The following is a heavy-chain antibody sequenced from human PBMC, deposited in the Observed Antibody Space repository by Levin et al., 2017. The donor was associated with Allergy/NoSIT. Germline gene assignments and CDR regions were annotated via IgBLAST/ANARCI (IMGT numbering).Heavy chain of an antibody. Sequence: GGSLRLSCAASGFTFDNSWMHWVRQAPGKGLVWVSRINTDGTYTTYADSVKGRFAISRDNANNTLYLQMNSLRAEDTAVYYCAKNYESSGYAIDYWGQGTLVTVSA. V-gene: IGHV3-74*01. CDR1: GFTFDNSW. CDR2: INTDGTYT. CDR3: AKNYESSGYAIDY. D-gene: IGHD3-22*01. J-gene: IGHJ4*02.